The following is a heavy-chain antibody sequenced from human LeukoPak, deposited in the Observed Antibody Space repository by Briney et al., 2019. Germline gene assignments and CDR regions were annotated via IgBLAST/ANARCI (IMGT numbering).Heavy chain of an antibody. Sequence: ASVKVSCKVSGYTLTELSMHWVRQAPGKGLEWMGGFDPEDGETIYAQKFQGRVTMTEDTSTDTAYMELSSLRSEDTAVYYCATGGRYYDILTGYYIHYWGQGTLVTVSS. CDR1: GYTLTELS. CDR2: FDPEDGET. J-gene: IGHJ4*02. CDR3: ATGGRYYDILTGYYIHY. V-gene: IGHV1-24*01. D-gene: IGHD3-9*01.